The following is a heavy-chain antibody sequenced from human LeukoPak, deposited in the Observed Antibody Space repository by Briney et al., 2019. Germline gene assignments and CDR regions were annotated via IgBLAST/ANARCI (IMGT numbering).Heavy chain of an antibody. Sequence: GGSLRLSCAASGFTFSNFWMHWVRQAPGKGLVWVALIYGDGSFTRYADSVKGRFTISRDNSKNTLYLQMNSLRAEDTAVYYCAKDIRLYADYWGQGTLVTVSS. D-gene: IGHD5/OR15-5a*01. J-gene: IGHJ4*02. CDR3: AKDIRLYADY. CDR1: GFTFSNFW. V-gene: IGHV3-74*01. CDR2: IYGDGSFT.